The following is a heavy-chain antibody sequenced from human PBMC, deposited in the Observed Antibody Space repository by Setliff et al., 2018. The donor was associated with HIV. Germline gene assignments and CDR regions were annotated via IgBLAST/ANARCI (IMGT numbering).Heavy chain of an antibody. J-gene: IGHJ2*01. V-gene: IGHV3-11*03. D-gene: IGHD6-13*01. Sequence: GGSLRLSCGASGFTFSDYYMTWIRQAPGKGLEWVSYISSSSDYTHYAASVKGRVTISRDNTKNSLYLQMNSLRAEDTAVYYCARYRAAAVTWYFDLWGRGTLVTVSS. CDR1: GFTFSDYY. CDR3: ARYRAAAVTWYFDL. CDR2: ISSSSDYT.